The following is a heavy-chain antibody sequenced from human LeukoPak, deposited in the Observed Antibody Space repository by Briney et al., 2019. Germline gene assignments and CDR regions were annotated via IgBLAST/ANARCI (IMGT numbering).Heavy chain of an antibody. Sequence: GGSLRLSCAASGFTFSSYWMHWVRQAPGEGLVWVSRINTDGSSTVYADSVKGRFTISRDNAKNTLYLQMNSLRAEDTAVYFCVRGYSFGPYGMDVWGQGTTVTVSS. J-gene: IGHJ6*02. D-gene: IGHD2-15*01. V-gene: IGHV3-74*01. CDR1: GFTFSSYW. CDR2: INTDGSST. CDR3: VRGYSFGPYGMDV.